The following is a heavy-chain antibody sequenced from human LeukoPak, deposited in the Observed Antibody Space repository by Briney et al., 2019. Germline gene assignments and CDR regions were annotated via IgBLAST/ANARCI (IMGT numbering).Heavy chain of an antibody. CDR1: GGSISSYY. J-gene: IGHJ4*02. CDR2: IYYSGST. CDR3: ASTNHCSSTSCHFDY. D-gene: IGHD2-2*01. V-gene: IGHV4-59*01. Sequence: SETLSLTCTVSGGSISSYYWSWIRQPPGKGLEWIGYIYYSGSTNYNPSLKSRVTISVDTSKNQFSLKLSSVTAADTAVYYCASTNHCSSTSCHFDYWGQGTLVTVSS.